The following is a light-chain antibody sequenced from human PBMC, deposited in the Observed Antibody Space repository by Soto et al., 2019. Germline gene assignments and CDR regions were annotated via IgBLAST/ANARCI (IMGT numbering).Light chain of an antibody. CDR2: VAS. CDR1: QSISTW. J-gene: IGKJ1*01. Sequence: DIQMTQYRSTLSASVGHRVTITCLASQSISTWLAWYQQKPGEAPKLLIYVASTLHSGLPSRFSGSGSGTEFTLTINSLQNEDFATYFCHQNYSTTLTFGQGTKVDIK. CDR3: HQNYSTTLT. V-gene: IGKV1-5*01.